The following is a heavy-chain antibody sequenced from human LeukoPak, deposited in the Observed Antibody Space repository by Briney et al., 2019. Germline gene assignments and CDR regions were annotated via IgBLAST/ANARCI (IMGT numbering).Heavy chain of an antibody. CDR2: ISYDGSNK. V-gene: IGHV3-30-3*01. CDR3: GILPPGCFLFDY. CDR1: GFTFSSYA. D-gene: IGHD3-10*01. Sequence: GGSLRLSCAASGFTFSSYAMHWVRQAPGKGLEWVAVISYDGSNKYYADSVKGRFTISRDNSKNTLYLQMNSLRAEDTAVYYCGILPPGCFLFDYGGRGPRVTVSS. J-gene: IGHJ4*02.